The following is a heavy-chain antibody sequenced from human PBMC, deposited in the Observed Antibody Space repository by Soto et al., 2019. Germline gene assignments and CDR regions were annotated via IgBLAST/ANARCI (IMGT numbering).Heavy chain of an antibody. Sequence: PGGSLRLSCAASGFTFSSYGMHWVRQAPGKGLEWVAVIWYDGSNKYYADSVKGRFTISRDNSKNTLYLQMNSLRADDTAVYHCARDYSGGSSAPDYWGQGTLVTVSS. CDR2: IWYDGSNK. D-gene: IGHD2-15*01. V-gene: IGHV3-33*01. CDR1: GFTFSSYG. CDR3: ARDYSGGSSAPDY. J-gene: IGHJ4*02.